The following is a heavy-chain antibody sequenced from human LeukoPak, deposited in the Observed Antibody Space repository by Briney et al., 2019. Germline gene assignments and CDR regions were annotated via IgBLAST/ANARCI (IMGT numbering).Heavy chain of an antibody. CDR3: ARELGASPPDY. CDR2: IYYSGST. D-gene: IGHD2-2*01. V-gene: IGHV4-59*01. CDR1: GGSTSSYY. Sequence: PSETLSLTCTVSGGSTSSYYWSWIRQPPGKGLEWIGYIYYSGSTNYNPSLKSRVTISVDTSKNQFSLKLSSVTAADTAVYYCARELGASPPDYWGQGTLVTVSS. J-gene: IGHJ4*02.